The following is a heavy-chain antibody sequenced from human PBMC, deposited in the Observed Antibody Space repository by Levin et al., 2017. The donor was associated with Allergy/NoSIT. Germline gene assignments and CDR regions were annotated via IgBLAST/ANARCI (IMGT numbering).Heavy chain of an antibody. D-gene: IGHD6-6*01. CDR1: GYTFTSYG. CDR3: ARPREYSSSAAAFDI. CDR2: ISAYNGNT. Sequence: ASVKVSCKASGYTFTSYGISWVRQAPGQGLEWMGWISAYNGNTNYAQKLQGRVTMTTDTSTSTAYMELRSLRSDDTAVYYCARPREYSSSAAAFDIWGQGTMVTVSS. J-gene: IGHJ3*02. V-gene: IGHV1-18*01.